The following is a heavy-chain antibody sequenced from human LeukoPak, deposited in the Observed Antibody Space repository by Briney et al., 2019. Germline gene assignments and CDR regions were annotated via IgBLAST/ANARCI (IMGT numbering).Heavy chain of an antibody. Sequence: SQTLSLTCAISGDSVSSNSAAWNWIRQSPSRGLEWLGRTYYRSKWYNDYAVSVKSRITINPDTSKNQFSLQLNSVTPEDTAVYYCARDQTADILTGYPNNWFDPWGQGTLVTVSS. CDR1: GDSVSSNSAA. CDR3: ARDQTADILTGYPNNWFDP. D-gene: IGHD3-9*01. CDR2: TYYRSKWYN. J-gene: IGHJ5*02. V-gene: IGHV6-1*01.